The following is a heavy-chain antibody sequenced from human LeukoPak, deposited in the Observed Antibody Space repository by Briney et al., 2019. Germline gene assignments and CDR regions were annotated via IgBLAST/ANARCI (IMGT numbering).Heavy chain of an antibody. J-gene: IGHJ3*02. CDR2: ISSSSSYI. CDR1: GFTFSSYS. CDR3: AREWARYSSSWSDAFDI. V-gene: IGHV3-21*01. D-gene: IGHD6-13*01. Sequence: RGSLRLSCAASGFTFSSYSMNWVRQAPGKGLEWVSSISSSSSYIYYADSVKGRFTISRDNAKNSLYLQMNSLRAEDTAVYYCAREWARYSSSWSDAFDIWGQGTMVTVSS.